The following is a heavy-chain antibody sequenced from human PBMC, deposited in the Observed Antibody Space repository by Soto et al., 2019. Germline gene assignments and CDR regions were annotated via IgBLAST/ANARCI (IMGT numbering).Heavy chain of an antibody. CDR3: ASGGNWFDP. J-gene: IGHJ5*02. CDR1: GGSISNYY. V-gene: IGHV4-59*01. CDR2: MYYNGNI. Sequence: SETLSLTCNVSGGSISNYYWTWVRQSPEKGLEWIGYMYYNGNINYNPSLKSRVTISIDTPKNQFSLTLKSVTAADTAVYYCASGGNWFDPWGQGVLVTVSS. D-gene: IGHD3-16*01.